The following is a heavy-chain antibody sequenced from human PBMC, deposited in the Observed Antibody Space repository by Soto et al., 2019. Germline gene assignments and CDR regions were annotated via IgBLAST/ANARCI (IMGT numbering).Heavy chain of an antibody. J-gene: IGHJ6*02. CDR3: AREGYCSGGSCYSMGYYGMDV. V-gene: IGHV1-18*01. Sequence: QVQLVQSGAEVKKPGASVKVSCKASGYTFTSYGISWVRQAPGQGLEWMGWISAYNGNTNYAQKLQGRVTMTTDTTTSTANMELRSLRSDDTAVYYCAREGYCSGGSCYSMGYYGMDVWGQGTTVTVSS. CDR1: GYTFTSYG. CDR2: ISAYNGNT. D-gene: IGHD2-15*01.